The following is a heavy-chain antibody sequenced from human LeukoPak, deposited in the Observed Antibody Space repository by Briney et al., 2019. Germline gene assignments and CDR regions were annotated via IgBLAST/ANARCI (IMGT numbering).Heavy chain of an antibody. J-gene: IGHJ4*02. D-gene: IGHD6-13*01. CDR2: INHSGST. V-gene: IGHV4-34*01. CDR3: ARAKRIAARRPTYFDY. CDR1: GGSFSGYY. Sequence: PSETLSLTCAVYGGSFSGYYWSWIRQPPGKGLEWIGEINHSGSTNYNPSLKSRVTISVDTSKNQFSLKLSSVTAADTAVYYCARAKRIAARRPTYFDYWGQGTLVTVSS.